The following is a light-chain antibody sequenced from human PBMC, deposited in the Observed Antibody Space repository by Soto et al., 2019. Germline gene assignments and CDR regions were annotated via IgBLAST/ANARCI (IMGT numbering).Light chain of an antibody. J-gene: IGKJ4*01. V-gene: IGKV3-15*01. Sequence: EVVMTQSPATLSVSPGEGATLSCRASQVIGDTLAWYQHKPGQTPRLLIYDTSNRATGVPARFSGSRSGTEFTLTINSLQSEDFAVYYCQRYNNWPLTFGGGTK. CDR2: DTS. CDR3: QRYNNWPLT. CDR1: QVIGDT.